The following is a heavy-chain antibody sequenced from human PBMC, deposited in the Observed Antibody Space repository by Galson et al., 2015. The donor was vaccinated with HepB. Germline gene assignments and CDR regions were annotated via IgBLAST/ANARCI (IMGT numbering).Heavy chain of an antibody. D-gene: IGHD6-13*01. Sequence: SLRLSCAASGFTFSSYAMHWVRQAPGKGLEYVSAISSNGGSTYYANSVKGRFTISRDNSKNTLYLQMGGLRAEDMAVYYCARGQQLSRLFDYWGQGTLVTVSS. J-gene: IGHJ4*02. CDR3: ARGQQLSRLFDY. CDR2: ISSNGGST. V-gene: IGHV3-64*01. CDR1: GFTFSSYA.